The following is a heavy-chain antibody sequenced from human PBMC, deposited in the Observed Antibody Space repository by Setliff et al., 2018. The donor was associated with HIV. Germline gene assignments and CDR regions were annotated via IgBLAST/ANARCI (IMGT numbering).Heavy chain of an antibody. J-gene: IGHJ4*02. Sequence: LTCTVSGGSISSYYWSWIRQPPGKGLEWIGYIYYSGSTNYNPSLKSRVTISVDTSKNQFSLKLSSVTAADTAVYYCARVAGSSWPFDYWGQGTLVTVSS. V-gene: IGHV4-59*01. D-gene: IGHD6-13*01. CDR2: IYYSGST. CDR1: GGSISSYY. CDR3: ARVAGSSWPFDY.